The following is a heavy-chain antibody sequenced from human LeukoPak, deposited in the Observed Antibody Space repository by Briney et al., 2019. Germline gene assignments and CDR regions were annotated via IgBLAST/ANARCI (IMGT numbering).Heavy chain of an antibody. CDR3: AREQALDYYDSSGYSLSV. CDR2: IYYSGST. CDR1: GGSISSGDYY. Sequence: SETLSLTCTVSGGSISSGDYYWSWIRQPPGQGLEWIGYIYYSGSTYYNPSLKSRVTISVDTSNNQFSLKLSSVTAADTAVYYCAREQALDYYDSSGYSLSVWGQGTMVTVSS. D-gene: IGHD3-22*01. V-gene: IGHV4-30-4*01. J-gene: IGHJ3*01.